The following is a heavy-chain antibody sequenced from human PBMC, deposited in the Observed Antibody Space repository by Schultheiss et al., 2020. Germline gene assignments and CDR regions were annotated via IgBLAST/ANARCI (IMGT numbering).Heavy chain of an antibody. CDR3: ARAPKPTYSSSWSYYYYYYGMDV. CDR2: IWYDGSNK. J-gene: IGHJ6*02. D-gene: IGHD6-13*01. V-gene: IGHV3-33*01. Sequence: GESLKISCAASGFTFSSYGMHWVRQAPGKGLEWVAVIWYDGSNKYYADSVKGRFTISRDNSKNTLYLQMNSLRAEDTAVYYCARAPKPTYSSSWSYYYYYYGMDVWGQGTTVTVSS. CDR1: GFTFSSYG.